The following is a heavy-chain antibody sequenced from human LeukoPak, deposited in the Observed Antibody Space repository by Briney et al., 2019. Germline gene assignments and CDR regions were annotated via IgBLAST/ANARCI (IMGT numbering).Heavy chain of an antibody. D-gene: IGHD2-15*01. CDR1: GFTFSSYT. Sequence: PGGSLRLSCAASGFTFSSYTMSWVRQAPGKGLEWVSAISGNGGSTYYADSVKGRFTISRDNSKNTLYLQMNSLRAEDTAVYYCANYCSGGSCYSGAFDYWGQGTLVTVSS. J-gene: IGHJ4*02. CDR3: ANYCSGGSCYSGAFDY. V-gene: IGHV3-23*01. CDR2: ISGNGGST.